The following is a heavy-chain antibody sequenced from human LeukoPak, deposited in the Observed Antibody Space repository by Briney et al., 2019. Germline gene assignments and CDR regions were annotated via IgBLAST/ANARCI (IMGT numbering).Heavy chain of an antibody. J-gene: IGHJ2*01. D-gene: IGHD1-26*01. Sequence: SQTLSLTCTVSGGSISSGGYYWSRIRQPPGKGLEWIGYIYHSGSTYYNPSLKSRVTISVDRSKNQFSLKLSSVTAADTAVYYCARDPSEPPYSGSPSSGGYWYFDLWGRGTLVTVSS. CDR1: GGSISSGGYY. CDR3: ARDPSEPPYSGSPSSGGYWYFDL. V-gene: IGHV4-30-2*01. CDR2: IYHSGST.